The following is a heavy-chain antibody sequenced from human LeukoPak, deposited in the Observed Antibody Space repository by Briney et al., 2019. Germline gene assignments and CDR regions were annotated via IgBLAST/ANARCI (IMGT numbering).Heavy chain of an antibody. Sequence: GASVKVSCKASGYTFTSYGISWVRQAPGQGLEWMGWISAYNGNTNYAQKLQGRVTMTTDTSTSIAYMELRSLRSDDTAVYYCARVTYSSGWLGHNWFDPWGQGTLVTVSS. CDR1: GYTFTSYG. V-gene: IGHV1-18*01. CDR3: ARVTYSSGWLGHNWFDP. D-gene: IGHD6-19*01. CDR2: ISAYNGNT. J-gene: IGHJ5*02.